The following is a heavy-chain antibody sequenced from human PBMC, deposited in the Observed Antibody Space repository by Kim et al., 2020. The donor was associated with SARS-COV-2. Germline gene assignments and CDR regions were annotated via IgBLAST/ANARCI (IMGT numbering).Heavy chain of an antibody. CDR2: IWYDGSNK. Sequence: GGSLRLSCAASGFTFSSYGMHWVRQAPGKGLEWVAVIWYDGSNKYYADSVKGRFTISRDNSKNTLYLQMNSLRAEDTAVYYCARDALWGSGIVFKYYYYYYGMDVWGQGTTVTVSS. CDR3: ARDALWGSGIVFKYYYYYYGMDV. V-gene: IGHV3-33*01. D-gene: IGHD3-10*01. CDR1: GFTFSSYG. J-gene: IGHJ6*02.